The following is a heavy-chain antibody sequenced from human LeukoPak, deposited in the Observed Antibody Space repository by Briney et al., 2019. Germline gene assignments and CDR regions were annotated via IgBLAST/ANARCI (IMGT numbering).Heavy chain of an antibody. Sequence: PGGSLRLSCAASGFTFSTFGMHWVRQAPGKGLEWVAFILYDGSKKYYADSVKGRFTISRDNSKNTLYLQMNSLRVEDTAVYYCANGGSFDYWGQGTLVTVSS. D-gene: IGHD1-26*01. CDR1: GFTFSTFG. J-gene: IGHJ4*02. CDR2: ILYDGSKK. V-gene: IGHV3-30*18. CDR3: ANGGSFDY.